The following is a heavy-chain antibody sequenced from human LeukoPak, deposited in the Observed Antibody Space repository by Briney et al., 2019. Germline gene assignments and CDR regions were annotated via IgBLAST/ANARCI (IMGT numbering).Heavy chain of an antibody. V-gene: IGHV3-64D*09. J-gene: IGHJ6*02. Sequence: PGGSLRLSCSASGFPFSSYAMHGVRQAPGKGLEYVSAISDSGGSTYYADSVKGRFTTSRDNSKNTLYLQMSSLRAEDTAVYFCVRGYSFGPYGMDVWGQGTTVTVSS. CDR2: ISDSGGST. D-gene: IGHD2-15*01. CDR3: VRGYSFGPYGMDV. CDR1: GFPFSSYA.